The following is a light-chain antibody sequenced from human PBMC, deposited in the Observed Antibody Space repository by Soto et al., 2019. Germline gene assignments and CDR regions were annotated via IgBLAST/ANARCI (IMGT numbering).Light chain of an antibody. Sequence: DVQMTQSASTLSASAGARVTITGRASQSISSWLAWYQQKPGKAPKLLIYKASSLESGVPSRFSGSGSGTEFTLTISSLQPDDVATYYCQQYNSYSRTFGQGTKVDI. CDR1: QSISSW. J-gene: IGKJ1*01. CDR3: QQYNSYSRT. V-gene: IGKV1-5*03. CDR2: KAS.